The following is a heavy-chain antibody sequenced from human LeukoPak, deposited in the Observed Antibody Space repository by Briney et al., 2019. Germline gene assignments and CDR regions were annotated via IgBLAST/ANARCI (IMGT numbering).Heavy chain of an antibody. Sequence: SETLSLTCTVSGGSISSGDYYWSWIRQPPGKGLEWIGYIYYSGGTYYNPSLKSRVTISVDTSKNQFSLKLSSVTAADTAVYYCASRDGYNSFDYWGQGTLVTVSS. D-gene: IGHD5-24*01. CDR1: GGSISSGDYY. J-gene: IGHJ4*02. CDR3: ASRDGYNSFDY. CDR2: IYYSGGT. V-gene: IGHV4-30-4*08.